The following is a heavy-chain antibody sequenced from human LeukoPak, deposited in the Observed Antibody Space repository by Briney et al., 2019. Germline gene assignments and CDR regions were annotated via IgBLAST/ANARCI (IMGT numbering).Heavy chain of an antibody. CDR2: INPSGGST. V-gene: IGHV1-46*01. CDR1: GYTFTSYY. CDR3: ALLLWFGELFPSDAFDI. D-gene: IGHD3-10*01. Sequence: GASVKVSCKASGYTFTSYYMHWVRQAPGQGLEWMGIINPSGGSTSYAQKFQGRVTMTRDTSTSTVYMELSSLRSEDTAVYYCALLLWFGELFPSDAFDIWGQGTMVTVSS. J-gene: IGHJ3*02.